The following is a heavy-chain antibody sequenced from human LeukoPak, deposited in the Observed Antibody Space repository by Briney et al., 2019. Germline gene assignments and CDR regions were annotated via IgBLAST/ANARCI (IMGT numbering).Heavy chain of an antibody. V-gene: IGHV3-21*04. J-gene: IGHJ1*01. CDR1: GFTFSSYS. CDR2: ISSSSSYI. Sequence: GGSLRLSCAASGFTFSSYSMNWVRQAPGKGLEWVSSISSSSSYIYYADSVKGRFTISRDNSKNTLYLQMNSLRAEDTAVYYCAKPPAFGELNAEYFQHWGQGTLVTVSS. D-gene: IGHD3-10*01. CDR3: AKPPAFGELNAEYFQH.